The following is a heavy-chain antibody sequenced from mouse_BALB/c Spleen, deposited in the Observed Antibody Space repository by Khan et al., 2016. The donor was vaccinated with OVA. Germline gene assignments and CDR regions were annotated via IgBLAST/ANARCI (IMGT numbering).Heavy chain of an antibody. D-gene: IGHD2-10*02. CDR1: GFSLTDYG. J-gene: IGHJ4*01. Sequence: QVQLKQSGPGLVAPSQSLSITCTVSGFSLTDYGVSWIRQPPGKGLEWLGVIWGGGSTYYNSALKSRLSISKDNSKRQVFLKMNSLQTDDTAMYYGAKGVWSYYYDIDYWGQGTSVTVSA. CDR2: IWGGGST. CDR3: AKGVWSYYYDIDY. V-gene: IGHV2-6-5*01.